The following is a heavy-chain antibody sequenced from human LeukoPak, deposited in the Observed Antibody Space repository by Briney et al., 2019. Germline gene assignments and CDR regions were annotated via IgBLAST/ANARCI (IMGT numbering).Heavy chain of an antibody. V-gene: IGHV4-61*01. D-gene: IGHD3-9*01. CDR2: IYYSGST. Sequence: SETLSLTCTVSGGSISSSSYYWGWIRQPPGKGLEWIGYIYYSGSTNYNPSLKSRVTISVDTSKNQFSLKLSSVTAADTAVYYCAREGGYDILTGYYMSAFDIWGQGTMVTVSS. CDR3: AREGGYDILTGYYMSAFDI. J-gene: IGHJ3*02. CDR1: GGSISSSSYY.